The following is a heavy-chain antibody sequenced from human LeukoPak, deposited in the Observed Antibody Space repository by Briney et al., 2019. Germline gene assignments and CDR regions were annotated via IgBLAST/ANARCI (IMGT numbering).Heavy chain of an antibody. CDR2: IYTSGST. CDR3: ARSRDAYILGH. J-gene: IGHJ4*02. Sequence: SETLSLTCTVSGGSISSYYWSWIRQPAGKGLEWIGRIYTSGSTNYNPSLKSRVTISVDKSKNQFSLKLSSVTAADTAVYYCARSRDAYILGHWGQGILVTVSS. D-gene: IGHD5-24*01. CDR1: GGSISSYY. V-gene: IGHV4-4*07.